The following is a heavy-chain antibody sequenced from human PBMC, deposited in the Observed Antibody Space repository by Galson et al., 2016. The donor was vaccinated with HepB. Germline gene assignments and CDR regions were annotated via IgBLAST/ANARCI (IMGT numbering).Heavy chain of an antibody. J-gene: IGHJ6*02. D-gene: IGHD5-24*01. V-gene: IGHV3-74*01. CDR1: GFTFSGYW. CDR2: INSDGSSK. CDR3: ARLPPRRDGYPRGGYYFGMDA. Sequence: SLRLSCAASGFTFSGYWMHWVRQPPGKGLVWISRINSDGSSKFYADSVKGRFTISRDNAKTTLYLEMDGLRVEDSAIYYCARLPPRRDGYPRGGYYFGMDAWGQGTTVTVSS.